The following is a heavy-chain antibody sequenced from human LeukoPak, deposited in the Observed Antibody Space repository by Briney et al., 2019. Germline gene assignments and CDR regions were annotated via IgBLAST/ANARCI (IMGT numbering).Heavy chain of an antibody. CDR3: ARQVSYYDNTWFDP. CDR1: GGSISSYY. D-gene: IGHD3-22*01. J-gene: IGHJ5*02. Sequence: SETLSLTCTVSGGSISSYYWSWIRQPPGKGLEWIGYIYDSGTTNYSPSLKSRVTISVDTSKNQISLKLSSVTAADTAVYYCARQVSYYDNTWFDPWGQGTLVTVSS. CDR2: IYDSGTT. V-gene: IGHV4-59*08.